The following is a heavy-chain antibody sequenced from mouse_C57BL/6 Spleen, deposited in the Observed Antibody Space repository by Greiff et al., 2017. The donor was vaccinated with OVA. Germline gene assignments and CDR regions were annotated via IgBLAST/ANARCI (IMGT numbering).Heavy chain of an antibody. Sequence: EVKLVESGGGLVKPGGSLKLSCAASGFTFSSYTMSWVRQTPEKRLEWVATISGGGGNTYYPDSVTGRFTISRDNAKNTLYLQMSSLRSEDTALYYCARLPILLRSFDYWGQGTTLTVSS. CDR1: GFTFSSYT. V-gene: IGHV5-9*01. D-gene: IGHD1-1*01. CDR2: ISGGGGNT. J-gene: IGHJ2*01. CDR3: ARLPILLRSFDY.